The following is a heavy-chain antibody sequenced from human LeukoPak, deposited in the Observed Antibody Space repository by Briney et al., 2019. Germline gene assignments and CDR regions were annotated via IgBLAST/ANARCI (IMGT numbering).Heavy chain of an antibody. CDR1: GFTFSSYS. D-gene: IGHD2/OR15-2a*01. J-gene: IGHJ6*02. Sequence: GGSLRLSCAASGFTFSSYSMNWVRQAPGKGLEWVSSISSSSSYIYYTDSVKGRFTIFRDDSKNSLYLEMNSLRAEDTAVYFCARIVLTPPYGMDVWGQGTTVTVSS. V-gene: IGHV3-21*01. CDR2: ISSSSSYI. CDR3: ARIVLTPPYGMDV.